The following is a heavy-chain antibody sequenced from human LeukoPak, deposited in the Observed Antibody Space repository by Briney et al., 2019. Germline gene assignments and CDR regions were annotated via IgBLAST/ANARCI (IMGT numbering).Heavy chain of an antibody. V-gene: IGHV3-23*01. CDR1: GFTVSSHY. Sequence: GGSLRLSCAASGFTVSSHYMSWVRQAPGRGLEWVSLISGSGDSTYYADSVKGRFTISRDNSKKTLYLQMNSVRAEDTAAYYCAKQEDYGGNSYADSWGQGTLVTVSS. J-gene: IGHJ4*02. D-gene: IGHD4-23*01. CDR3: AKQEDYGGNSYADS. CDR2: ISGSGDST.